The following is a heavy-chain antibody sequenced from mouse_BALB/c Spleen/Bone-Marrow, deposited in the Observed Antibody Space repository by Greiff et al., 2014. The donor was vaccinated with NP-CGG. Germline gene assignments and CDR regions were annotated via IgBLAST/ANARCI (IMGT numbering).Heavy chain of an antibody. Sequence: VKVSWKASGYAFTTYLIEWVKQRPRQGRYWIGVINPGSGATDYNEKVMGRAARPADKSSRTDYRQLSSLSSDDSAVYSCARMPGPSYAMDPGAQGPSV. J-gene: IGHJ4*01. D-gene: IGHD3-3*01. CDR1: GYAFTTYL. CDR2: INPGSGAT. CDR3: ARMPGPSYAMDP. V-gene: IGHV1-54*01.